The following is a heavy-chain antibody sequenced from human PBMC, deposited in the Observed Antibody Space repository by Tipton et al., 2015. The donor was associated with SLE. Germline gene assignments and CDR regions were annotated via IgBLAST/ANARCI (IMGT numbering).Heavy chain of an antibody. CDR1: GFTFDDYA. V-gene: IGHV3-43D*03. J-gene: IGHJ3*02. Sequence: SLRLSCAASGFTFDDYAMYWVRQAPGKGLEWVSLISWDGGSTYYADSVKGRFTISRDNSKNSLYLQMNSLRAEDTAVYYCAKWYNWNYDAFDIWGQGTMVTVSS. CDR2: ISWDGGST. CDR3: AKWYNWNYDAFDI. D-gene: IGHD1-7*01.